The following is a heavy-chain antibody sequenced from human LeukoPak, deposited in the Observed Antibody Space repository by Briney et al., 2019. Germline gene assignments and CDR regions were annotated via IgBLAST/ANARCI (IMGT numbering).Heavy chain of an antibody. CDR3: AKERYGSGSGFIDY. V-gene: IGHV3-23*01. J-gene: IGHJ4*02. CDR2: ISGSGGST. CDR1: GFTFSSYA. Sequence: PGGSLRLSCAASGFTFSSYAMSWVRQAPGKGLEWVPAISGSGGSTYYADSVKGRFTISRDNSKNTLYLQMNSLRAEDTAVYYCAKERYGSGSGFIDYWGQGTLVTVSS. D-gene: IGHD3-10*01.